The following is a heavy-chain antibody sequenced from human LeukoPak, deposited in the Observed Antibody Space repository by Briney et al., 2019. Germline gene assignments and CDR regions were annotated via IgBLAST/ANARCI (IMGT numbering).Heavy chain of an antibody. Sequence: SETLSLTCTVSGGSISSYYWSWIRQPPGKGLEWIGYIYYSGSTNYSPSLKSRVTISVDTSKNQFSLKLSSVTAADTAVYYCAREDYYDSSGYPNWFDPWGQGTLVTVSS. J-gene: IGHJ5*02. CDR3: AREDYYDSSGYPNWFDP. CDR1: GGSISSYY. CDR2: IYYSGST. D-gene: IGHD3-22*01. V-gene: IGHV4-59*01.